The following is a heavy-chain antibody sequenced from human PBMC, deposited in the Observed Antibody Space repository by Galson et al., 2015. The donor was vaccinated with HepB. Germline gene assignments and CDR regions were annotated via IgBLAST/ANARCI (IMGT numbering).Heavy chain of an antibody. D-gene: IGHD6-13*01. CDR3: AKSDPSYSSSWYEPPHNFDY. CDR1: GFTFSSYG. V-gene: IGHV3-30*18. Sequence: SLRLSCAASGFTFSSYGMHWVRQAPGKGLEWVAVISYDGSNKYYADSVKGRFTISRDNSKNTLYLQMNSLRAEDTAVYYCAKSDPSYSSSWYEPPHNFDYWGQGTLVTVSS. CDR2: ISYDGSNK. J-gene: IGHJ4*02.